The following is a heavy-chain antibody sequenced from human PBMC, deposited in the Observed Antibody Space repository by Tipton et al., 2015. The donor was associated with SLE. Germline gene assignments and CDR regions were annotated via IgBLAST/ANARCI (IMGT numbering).Heavy chain of an antibody. CDR3: ARGAHYGILTGYYTYFDY. CDR1: GGSISSHY. Sequence: TLSLTCTVSGGSISSHYWNWIRQPPGKGLEWIGYIYYSGSTNYNPSLKSRVTISVDTSKNQFSLKLSSVTAADTAVYYCARGAHYGILTGYYTYFDYWGQGTLVTVSS. D-gene: IGHD3-9*01. CDR2: IYYSGST. V-gene: IGHV4-59*11. J-gene: IGHJ4*02.